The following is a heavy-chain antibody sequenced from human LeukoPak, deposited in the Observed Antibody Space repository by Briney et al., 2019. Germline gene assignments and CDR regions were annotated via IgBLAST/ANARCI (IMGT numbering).Heavy chain of an antibody. CDR2: IKEYGSEK. J-gene: IGHJ4*02. V-gene: IGHV3-7*01. CDR3: TRNRGTDY. D-gene: IGHD1-1*01. CDR1: GFTFCNYW. Sequence: PGGSLRLSCAASGFTFCNYWMNWLPQAPGKGLEWLANIKEYGSEKIYVHSVKGRFTISRDNSKNSLYLQINNLRAEDTAVYYCTRNRGTDYWGQGTLVTVSS.